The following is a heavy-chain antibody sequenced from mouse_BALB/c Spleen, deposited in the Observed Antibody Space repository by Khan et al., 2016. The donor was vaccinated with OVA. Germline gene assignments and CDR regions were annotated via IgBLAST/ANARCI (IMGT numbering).Heavy chain of an antibody. CDR1: GYTFTNYR. V-gene: IGHV9-1*02. J-gene: IGHJ1*01. CDR2: INTYTGEP. D-gene: IGHD1-3*01. CDR3: SRETRSWYFEV. Sequence: QIQLVQSGPELKKPGETVKISCKASGYTFTNYRMNWMKQAPGKGLKWMGWINTYTGEPTYADDFKGRFAFSLETSASTAYFQINILKNEDIATCFCSRETRSWYFEVWGAGTTVTVSS.